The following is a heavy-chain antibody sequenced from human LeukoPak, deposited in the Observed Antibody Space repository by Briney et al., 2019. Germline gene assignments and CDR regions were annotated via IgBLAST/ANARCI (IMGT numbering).Heavy chain of an antibody. Sequence: GESLQISFKGSGYRFTSNWIGWVRPMPGKGLEWMGVIYPSDSDTRYSPSFQGQVTISADKSISTAYLQWRSLKVSDSAMYYCARLTAVVTFDYWGQGTLVTVSS. D-gene: IGHD4-23*01. V-gene: IGHV5-51*01. J-gene: IGHJ4*02. CDR2: IYPSDSDT. CDR3: ARLTAVVTFDY. CDR1: GYRFTSNW.